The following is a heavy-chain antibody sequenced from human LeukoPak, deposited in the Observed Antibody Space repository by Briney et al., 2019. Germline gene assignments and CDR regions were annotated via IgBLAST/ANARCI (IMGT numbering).Heavy chain of an antibody. J-gene: IGHJ6*02. CDR3: ARVPNYYDSSGYPSYGMDV. D-gene: IGHD3-22*01. CDR1: GYTFTSYG. CDR2: ISAYNGNT. V-gene: IGHV1-18*01. Sequence: ASVKVSCKASGYTFTSYGISWVRQAPGQGLERMGWISAYNGNTNYAQKLQGRVTMTTDTSTSTAYMELRSLRSDDTAVYYCARVPNYYDSSGYPSYGMDVWGQGTTVTVSS.